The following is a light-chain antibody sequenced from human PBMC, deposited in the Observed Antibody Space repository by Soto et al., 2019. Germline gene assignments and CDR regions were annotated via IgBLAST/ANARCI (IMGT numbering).Light chain of an antibody. V-gene: IGLV2-14*01. CDR3: SSYTSSSGYV. Sequence: QSVLTQPASVSGSPGQSITISCTGTSSDVGGYNYVSWYQQHPGKAPKLMIYEVSHRPSGVSNRFSGSKSGNTASLTISGLQAEDEADYYCSSYTSSSGYVFGTGTKGTVL. CDR1: SSDVGGYNY. CDR2: EVS. J-gene: IGLJ1*01.